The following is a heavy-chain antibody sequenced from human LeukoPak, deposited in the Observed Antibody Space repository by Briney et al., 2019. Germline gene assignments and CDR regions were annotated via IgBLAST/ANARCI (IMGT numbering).Heavy chain of an antibody. D-gene: IGHD4/OR15-4a*01. CDR1: GGSISSYY. V-gene: IGHV4-39*01. CDR2: IYYSGST. J-gene: IGHJ3*02. Sequence: PSETLSHTCTVSGGSISSYYWGWIRQPPGKGLEWIGSIYYSGSTYYNPSLKSRVTISVDTSKNQFSLKLSSVTAADTAVYYCARVRDEDAFDIWGQGTMVTVSS. CDR3: ARVRDEDAFDI.